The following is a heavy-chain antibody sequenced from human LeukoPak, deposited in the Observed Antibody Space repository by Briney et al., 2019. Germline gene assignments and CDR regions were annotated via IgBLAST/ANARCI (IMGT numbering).Heavy chain of an antibody. CDR3: ARGYDFWSGYWSHSDY. CDR1: GFTFSSYA. D-gene: IGHD3-3*01. V-gene: IGHV3-64*01. CDR2: ISSNGGST. Sequence: GGSLRPSCAASGFTFSSYAMHWVRQAPGKGLEYVSAISSNGGSTYYANSVKGRFTISRDNSKNTLYLQMGNLRAEDMAVYYCARGYDFWSGYWSHSDYWGQGTLVTVSS. J-gene: IGHJ4*02.